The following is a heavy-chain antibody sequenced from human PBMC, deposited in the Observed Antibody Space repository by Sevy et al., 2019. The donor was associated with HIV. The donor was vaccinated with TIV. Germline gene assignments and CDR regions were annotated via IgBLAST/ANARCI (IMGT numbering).Heavy chain of an antibody. CDR2: LIENGVDT. J-gene: IGHJ4*02. V-gene: IGHV3-23*01. Sequence: GGSLRLSCAASGFTFNKYAMSWVRQPPGKGLEWVSGLIENGVDTYYSDSVRGRLTISRDNSKNTLYLQMNSLRAEDTAIYYCVKDYMFAADWAPDSWGQGTLVTVSS. CDR1: GFTFNKYA. D-gene: IGHD3-10*02. CDR3: VKDYMFAADWAPDS.